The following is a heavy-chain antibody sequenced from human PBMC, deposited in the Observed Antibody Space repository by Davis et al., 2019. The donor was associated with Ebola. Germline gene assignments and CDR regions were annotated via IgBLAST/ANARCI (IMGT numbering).Heavy chain of an antibody. CDR2: ISWNSGSI. V-gene: IGHV3-9*01. CDR1: GFTFSSYE. Sequence: SLKISCAASGFTFSSYEMNWVRQAPGKGLEWVSGISWNSGSIGYADSVKGRFTISRDNAKNSLYLQMNSLRAEDTALYYCTKDISPAAAGTYYYYGMDVWGQGTTVTVSS. D-gene: IGHD6-13*01. J-gene: IGHJ6*02. CDR3: TKDISPAAAGTYYYYGMDV.